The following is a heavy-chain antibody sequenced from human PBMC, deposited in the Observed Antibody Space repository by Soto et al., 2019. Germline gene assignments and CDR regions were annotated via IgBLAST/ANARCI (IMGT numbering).Heavy chain of an antibody. V-gene: IGHV3-33*01. J-gene: IGHJ6*03. CDR3: ARVGYCSSTSCRPYTAPYYYYYYYMDV. Sequence: QVQLVASGGGVVQPGRSLRLSCAASGFTFSSYGMHWVRQAPGKGLEWVAVIWYDGSNKYYADSVKGRFTISRDNSKNTLYLQMNSLRAEDTAVYYCARVGYCSSTSCRPYTAPYYYYYYYMDVWGKGTTVTVSS. CDR2: IWYDGSNK. CDR1: GFTFSSYG. D-gene: IGHD2-2*01.